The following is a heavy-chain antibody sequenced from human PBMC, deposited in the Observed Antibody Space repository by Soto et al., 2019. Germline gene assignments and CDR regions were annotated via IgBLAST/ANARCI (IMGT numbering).Heavy chain of an antibody. CDR1: GGSVSSESHY. D-gene: IGHD3-9*01. V-gene: IGHV4-61*01. CDR3: ARDISILTGYLDY. CDR2: IYYTGST. Sequence: PSETLSLTCTVSGGSVSSESHYWSWIRQTPGKGLEWIGYIYYTGSTNYNPSLKGRVTMTRDTSTSTVYMELSSLRSEDTAVYYCARDISILTGYLDYWGQGTLVTVSS. J-gene: IGHJ4*02.